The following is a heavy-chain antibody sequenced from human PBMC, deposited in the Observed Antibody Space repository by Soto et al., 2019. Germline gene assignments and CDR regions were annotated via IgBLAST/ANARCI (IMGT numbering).Heavy chain of an antibody. Sequence: PSETLSLTCAVYGGSFSGYYWTGIRQPPGTGLEWIGEINHSGSTNYNPSLKSRVTISVDTSKNQFSLKLTSVTAADTAVYYCAIDKITGFFDYWGQGTLVTVSS. CDR1: GGSFSGYY. J-gene: IGHJ4*02. V-gene: IGHV4-34*01. D-gene: IGHD2-8*02. CDR2: INHSGST. CDR3: AIDKITGFFDY.